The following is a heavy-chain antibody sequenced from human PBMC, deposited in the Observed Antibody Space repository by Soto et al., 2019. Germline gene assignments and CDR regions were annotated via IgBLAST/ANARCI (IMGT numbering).Heavy chain of an antibody. D-gene: IGHD2-21*01. CDR1: GFTFSSYW. J-gene: IGHJ3*02. V-gene: IGHV3-74*01. CDR3: ARGVRGAYGLDI. CDR2: INSDGSHT. Sequence: EVQLVESGGGLVQPGGSLRLSCAASGFTFSSYWMHWVRQAPGKGLVWVSRINSDGSHTNYADSVKGRFTISRDNAKNTLYLQINSLRVEETAVYYCARGVRGAYGLDIWGQGTMVTVSS.